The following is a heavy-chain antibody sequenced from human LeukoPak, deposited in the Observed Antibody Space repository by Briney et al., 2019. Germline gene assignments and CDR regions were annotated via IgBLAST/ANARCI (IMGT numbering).Heavy chain of an antibody. CDR3: ARVPQRYYYDSSGYYFSGAFDI. V-gene: IGHV4-34*01. D-gene: IGHD3-22*01. J-gene: IGHJ3*02. CDR2: INHSGST. Sequence: GSLRLSCAASGFTFSSSAMSWVRQAPGKGLEWIGEINHSGSTNYNPSLKSRVTISVDTSKNQFSLKLSSVTAADTAVYYCARVPQRYYYDSSGYYFSGAFDIWGQGTMVTVSS. CDR1: GFTFSSSA.